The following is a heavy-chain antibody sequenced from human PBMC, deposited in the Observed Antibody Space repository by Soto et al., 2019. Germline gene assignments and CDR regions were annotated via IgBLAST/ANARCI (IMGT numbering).Heavy chain of an antibody. Sequence: EVQLLESGGGLVQPGGSLRLSCAASGFTFSSYAMSWVRQAPGKGLEWVSAISGSGGSTYYADSVKGRFTISRDNSKNTLYLHMNRLRAEGTEVYYCATGRGVNFYYGMDVWGRGSTVTVSS. CDR3: ATGRGVNFYYGMDV. V-gene: IGHV3-23*01. CDR1: GFTFSSYA. CDR2: ISGSGGST. D-gene: IGHD3-10*01. J-gene: IGHJ6*04.